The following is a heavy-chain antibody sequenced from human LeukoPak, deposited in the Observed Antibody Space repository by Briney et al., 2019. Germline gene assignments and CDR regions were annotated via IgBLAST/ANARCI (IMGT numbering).Heavy chain of an antibody. CDR3: AREGDDSSGYLDY. V-gene: IGHV3-21*01. D-gene: IGHD3-22*01. Sequence: GGSLRLSCAASGFTFSSYSMNWVRQAPGKGLEWVSSISSSSSYIYYADSVKGRFTISRDNAKNSLNLQMNSLRAEDTAVYYCAREGDDSSGYLDYWGQGTLVTVSS. CDR2: ISSSSSYI. CDR1: GFTFSSYS. J-gene: IGHJ4*02.